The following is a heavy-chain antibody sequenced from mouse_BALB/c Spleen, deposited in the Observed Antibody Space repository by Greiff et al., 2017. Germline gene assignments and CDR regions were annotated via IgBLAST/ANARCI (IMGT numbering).Heavy chain of an antibody. Sequence: EVNVVESGGGLVQPGGSRKLSCAASGFTFSSFGMHWVRQAPEKGLEWVAYISSGSSTIYYADTVKGRFTISRDNPKNTLFLQMTSLRSEDTAMYYCATPYYYGSSYKAWFAYWGQGTLVTVSA. CDR2: ISSGSSTI. D-gene: IGHD1-1*01. J-gene: IGHJ3*01. CDR3: ATPYYYGSSYKAWFAY. V-gene: IGHV5-17*02. CDR1: GFTFSSFG.